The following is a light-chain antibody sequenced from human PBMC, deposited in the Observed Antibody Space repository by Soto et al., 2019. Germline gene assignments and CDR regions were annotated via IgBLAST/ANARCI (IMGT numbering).Light chain of an antibody. CDR2: GAS. Sequence: EIVLTQSPGTLSLSPGERATLSCKASQSVSSSYLAWYQHKPGRAPRLLIYGASSRATGIPDRFSGSGSGTDFTLNISRLEPEDFAVYYCQQYGSSPYTFGQGTKLEIK. CDR3: QQYGSSPYT. CDR1: QSVSSSY. V-gene: IGKV3-20*01. J-gene: IGKJ2*01.